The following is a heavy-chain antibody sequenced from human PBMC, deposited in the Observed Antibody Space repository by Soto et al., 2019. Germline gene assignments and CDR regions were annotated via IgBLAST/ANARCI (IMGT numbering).Heavy chain of an antibody. Sequence: SETLSLTCTVSGGSVSSGSYYWSWIRQPPGKGLEWIGYTYYSGSTNYNPSLKSRVTISVDTSKNQFSLKLSSVTAADTAVYYCARVLGGYYYVAMYDYWGQGTLVTVSS. CDR1: GGSVSSGSYY. CDR3: ARVLGGYYYVAMYDY. CDR2: TYYSGST. V-gene: IGHV4-61*01. J-gene: IGHJ4*02. D-gene: IGHD3-22*01.